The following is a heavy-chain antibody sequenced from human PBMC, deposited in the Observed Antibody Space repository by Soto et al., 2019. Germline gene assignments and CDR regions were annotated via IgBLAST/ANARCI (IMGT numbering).Heavy chain of an antibody. CDR1: GFTFSSYG. J-gene: IGHJ4*01. CDR3: ASPSIDY. CDR2: ISYDGSNK. V-gene: IGHV3-30*03. Sequence: QVQLVESGGGVVQPGRSLRLSCAASGFTFSSYGMHWVRQAPGKGLEWVAVISYDGSNKYYADSVKGRFTISRDNSKNTLYLQMNSLRAEDTAVYYCASPSIDYWGHGTLVTVSS.